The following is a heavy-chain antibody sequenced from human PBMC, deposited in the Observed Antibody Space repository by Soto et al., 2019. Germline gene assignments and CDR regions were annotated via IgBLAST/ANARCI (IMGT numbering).Heavy chain of an antibody. CDR1: GYTFTSYG. Sequence: QVQLVQSGAEVKKPGASVKVSCKASGYTFTSYGISWVRQAPGPGLEWMGWTSAYNGNTNYAQKLQGRVTRTTDTSTSPAYLELGRLRSDDSAVDYCARHLLGYYDSRGEDDYYGMDVGGQGTTVTVSS. D-gene: IGHD3-22*01. V-gene: IGHV1-18*01. CDR2: TSAYNGNT. J-gene: IGHJ6*02. CDR3: ARHLLGYYDSRGEDDYYGMDV.